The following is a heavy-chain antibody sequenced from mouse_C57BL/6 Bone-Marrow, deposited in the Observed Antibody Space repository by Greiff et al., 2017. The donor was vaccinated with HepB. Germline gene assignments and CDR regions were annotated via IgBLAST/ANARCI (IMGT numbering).Heavy chain of an antibody. CDR2: IYPSDSET. V-gene: IGHV1-61*01. Sequence: QVQLQQPGAELVRPGSSVKLSCKASGYTFTSYWMDWVKQRPGQGLEWIGNIYPSDSETHYNQKFKDKATLTVDKSSSTAYMQLSSLTSEDSAVYYCATGMGYHYYARDYWGQGTSVTVSS. CDR1: GYTFTSYW. CDR3: ATGMGYHYYARDY. J-gene: IGHJ4*01. D-gene: IGHD2-14*01.